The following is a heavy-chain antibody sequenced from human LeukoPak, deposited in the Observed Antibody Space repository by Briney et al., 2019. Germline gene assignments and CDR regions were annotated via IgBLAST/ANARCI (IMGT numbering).Heavy chain of an antibody. CDR1: GGTFSDFA. CDR2: IIPIFGAT. D-gene: IGHD2-15*01. V-gene: IGHV1-69*05. J-gene: IGHJ3*02. CDR3: ARGYCSGDSCFHDAFDI. Sequence: ASVKVSCKASGGTFSDFAFSWVRQAPGQGLEWMGRIIPIFGATIYAQNFQGRVSITTDESPSTAYMELSSLRSEDTAVYYCARGYCSGDSCFHDAFDIWGQGTMVTVSS.